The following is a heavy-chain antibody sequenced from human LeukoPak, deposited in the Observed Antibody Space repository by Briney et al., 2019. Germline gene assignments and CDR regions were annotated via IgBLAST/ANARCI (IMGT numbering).Heavy chain of an antibody. CDR2: IYYSGST. J-gene: IGHJ5*02. CDR1: GGSISTTSYF. Sequence: SETLSLTCTVSGGSISTTSYFWGWIRQPPGKGLEWIGTIYYSGSTYYNPSLKSRVTMSADTSKNQFSLKLTSVTAADTAVYYCARTSATGSGNWFDPWGQGTLVIVSS. D-gene: IGHD3-3*01. V-gene: IGHV4-39*07. CDR3: ARTSATGSGNWFDP.